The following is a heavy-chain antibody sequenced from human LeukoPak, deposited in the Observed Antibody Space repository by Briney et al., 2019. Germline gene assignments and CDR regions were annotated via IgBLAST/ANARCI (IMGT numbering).Heavy chain of an antibody. CDR3: AKEDV. J-gene: IGHJ4*02. V-gene: IGHV3-9*01. CDR1: GFTFDDYA. Sequence: GGSLRLSCAASGFTFDDYAMHWVRQAPGKGLEWVSGISWNSGSIGYADSVKGRFTISRDNAKNSLYLQMNSLRAEDTALYYCAKEDVWGQGTLVTVFS. CDR2: ISWNSGSI.